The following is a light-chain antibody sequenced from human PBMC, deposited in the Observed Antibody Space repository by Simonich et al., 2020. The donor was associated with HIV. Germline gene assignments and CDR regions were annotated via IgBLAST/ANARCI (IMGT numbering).Light chain of an antibody. J-gene: IGLJ3*02. V-gene: IGLV2-14*03. CDR1: SSDVGGYNY. CDR3: SSYTTSSTLM. Sequence: QSALTQPASVSGSPGQSITISCTGTSSDVGGYNYVSWYQQPPGKAPKLMIYDVSKRPSGVSNRFSGSKSGNTASLTISGLQAEDEADYYCSSYTTSSTLMFGGGTKLTVL. CDR2: DVS.